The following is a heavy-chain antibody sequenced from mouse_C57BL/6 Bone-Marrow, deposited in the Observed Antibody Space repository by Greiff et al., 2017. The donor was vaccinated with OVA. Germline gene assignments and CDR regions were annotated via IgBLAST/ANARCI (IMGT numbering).Heavy chain of an antibody. Sequence: QVQLKQPGAELVKPGASVKLSCKASGYTFTSYWMHWVKQRPGQGLEWIGMIYPGSGSTNYNEKFKGKATLTVDKSSNTAYMQLSSLTSEDSAVYYCAIQVLCAYWGQGTLVTVSA. CDR2: IYPGSGST. CDR1: GYTFTSYW. CDR3: AIQVLCAY. J-gene: IGHJ3*01. V-gene: IGHV1-64*01.